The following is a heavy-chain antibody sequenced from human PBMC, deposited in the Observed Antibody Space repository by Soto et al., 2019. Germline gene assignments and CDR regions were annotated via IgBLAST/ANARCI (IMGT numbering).Heavy chain of an antibody. D-gene: IGHD1-26*01. J-gene: IGHJ6*02. CDR2: IYTSGST. CDR3: ARDQWELHESHYYYYGMDV. CDR1: GGSISSYY. Sequence: SSETLSLTCTVSGGSISSYYWSWIRQPAGKGLEWIGRIYTSGSTNYNPSLKSRVTMSVDTSKNQFSLKLSSVTAADTAVYYCARDQWELHESHYYYYGMDVWGQGTTVTVSS. V-gene: IGHV4-4*07.